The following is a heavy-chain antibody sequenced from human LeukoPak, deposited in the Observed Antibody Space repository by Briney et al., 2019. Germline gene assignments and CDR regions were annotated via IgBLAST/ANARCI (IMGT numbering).Heavy chain of an antibody. Sequence: SQTLSLTCAISGDSASNNSAAWNWIRQSPSRGLEWLGSTYYRSKWYNDYAVSVKSRITITPDTSKNQFSLQLNSVTPEDTAVYYCARDGCSGGSCYSGWFDPWGQGTLVTVSS. CDR2: TYYRSKWYN. CDR3: ARDGCSGGSCYSGWFDP. D-gene: IGHD2-15*01. J-gene: IGHJ5*02. V-gene: IGHV6-1*01. CDR1: GDSASNNSAA.